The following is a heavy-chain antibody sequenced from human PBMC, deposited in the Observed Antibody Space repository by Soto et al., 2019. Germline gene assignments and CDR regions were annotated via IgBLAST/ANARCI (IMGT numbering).Heavy chain of an antibody. J-gene: IGHJ4*02. CDR2: IIPIFGTA. V-gene: IGHV1-69*13. CDR3: ASQALEYYFEY. CDR1: GRTFSSYA. Sequence: SSLKVSCKASGRTFSSYASIWVRQAPGQGLEWMGAIIPIFGTADYAQKFQGRVTITADESTSTAYMELSSLRSEDTDVYYCASQALEYYFEYWGQGTLVTVSS.